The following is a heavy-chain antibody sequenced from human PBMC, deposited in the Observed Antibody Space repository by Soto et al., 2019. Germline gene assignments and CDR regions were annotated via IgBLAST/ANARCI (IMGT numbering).Heavy chain of an antibody. Sequence: QVQLVQSGAEVKKPGSSVKVSCKASGGTFSSYAISWVRQAPGQGLEWMGGIIPIFGTANYAQKFQGRVTITADKSMSTAYMELSSLRSEDTAVYYCARTYYYDSSGYTRWFDPWGQGTLVTVSS. CDR2: IIPIFGTA. D-gene: IGHD3-22*01. J-gene: IGHJ5*02. CDR3: ARTYYYDSSGYTRWFDP. CDR1: GGTFSSYA. V-gene: IGHV1-69*06.